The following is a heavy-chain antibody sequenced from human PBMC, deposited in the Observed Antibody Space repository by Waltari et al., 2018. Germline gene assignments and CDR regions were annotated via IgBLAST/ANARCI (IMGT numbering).Heavy chain of an antibody. CDR1: GFTFRSFS. CDR2: ISGSGGST. Sequence: EVQLLESGGGVVQPGGSLRLSCAASGFTFRSFSMSWVRQAPGKGLEWVSAISGSGGSTYYADSVKGRFTISRDNSKNTLYLQMNSLRAEDTAVYYCAKDMGYSSSSNYWGQGTLVTVSS. D-gene: IGHD6-6*01. CDR3: AKDMGYSSSSNY. J-gene: IGHJ4*02. V-gene: IGHV3-23*01.